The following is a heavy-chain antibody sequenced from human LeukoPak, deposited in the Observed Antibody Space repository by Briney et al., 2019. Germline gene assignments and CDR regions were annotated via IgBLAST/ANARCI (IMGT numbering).Heavy chain of an antibody. D-gene: IGHD3-10*01. CDR3: ARQAHYYATSGHFDY. CDR2: NSSSGNT. Sequence: PSETLSLTCTVSGGSISLYYWTWIRQSPGKGLEWIGYNSSSGNTNYNPSLKSRVTISVDMSKNQFSLKLSSVTAADTAVYYCARQAHYYATSGHFDYWGQGTLVTVSS. CDR1: GGSISLYY. V-gene: IGHV4-59*08. J-gene: IGHJ4*02.